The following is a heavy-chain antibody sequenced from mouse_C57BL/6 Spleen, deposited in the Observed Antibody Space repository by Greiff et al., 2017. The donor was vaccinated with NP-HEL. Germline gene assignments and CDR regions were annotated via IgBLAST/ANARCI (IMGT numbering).Heavy chain of an antibody. CDR3: ARDQDLYYGNYYYFDY. D-gene: IGHD2-1*01. V-gene: IGHV5-4*01. J-gene: IGHJ2*01. CDR1: GFTFSSYA. Sequence: DVKLQESGGGLVKPGGSLKLSCAASGFTFSSYAMSWVRQTPEKRLEWVATISDGGSYTYYPDNVKGRFTISRDNAKNNLYLQMSHLKSEDTAMYYCARDQDLYYGNYYYFDYWGQGTTLTVSS. CDR2: ISDGGSYT.